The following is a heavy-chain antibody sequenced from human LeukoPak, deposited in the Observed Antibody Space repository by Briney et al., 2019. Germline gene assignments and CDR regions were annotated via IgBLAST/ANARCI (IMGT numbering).Heavy chain of an antibody. D-gene: IGHD3-22*01. CDR3: ARDYYDTSGYSGRRRGYYFDF. V-gene: IGHV4-59*01. Sequence: SGSLSLTCTVSGGSISSYYWSWIRQPPGKGLEWIGYICNNGRTNYNPSLQSRVTISVDTSENQFSLKLSSVTAADTAVYYCARDYYDTSGYSGRRRGYYFDFWGQGTLVTVS. CDR2: ICNNGRT. J-gene: IGHJ4*02. CDR1: GGSISSYY.